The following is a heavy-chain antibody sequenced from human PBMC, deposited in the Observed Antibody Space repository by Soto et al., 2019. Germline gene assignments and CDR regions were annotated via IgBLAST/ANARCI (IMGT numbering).Heavy chain of an antibody. J-gene: IGHJ4*02. V-gene: IGHV4-34*01. CDR3: ARGKGSGWLN. CDR1: GGSFSGYY. Sequence: SETLSLTCAVYGGSFSGYYWSWIRQPPGKGLEWIGEINHSGSTNYNPSLKSRVTISVDTSKNQFSLKLSSVTAADTAVYYCARGKGSGWLNWGQGTLVTVSS. CDR2: INHSGST. D-gene: IGHD6-19*01.